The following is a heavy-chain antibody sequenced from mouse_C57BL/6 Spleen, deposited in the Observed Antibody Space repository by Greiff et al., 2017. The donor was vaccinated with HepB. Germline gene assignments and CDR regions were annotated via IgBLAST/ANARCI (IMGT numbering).Heavy chain of an antibody. D-gene: IGHD1-1*01. CDR2: IHPNSGST. Sequence: QVHVKQPGAELVKPGASVKLSCKASGYTFTSYWMHWVKQRPGQGLEWIGMIHPNSGSTNYNEKFKSKATLTVDKSSSTAYMQLSSLTSEDSAVYYCAIHGPFAYWGQGTLVTVSA. CDR3: AIHGPFAY. CDR1: GYTFTSYW. V-gene: IGHV1-64*01. J-gene: IGHJ3*01.